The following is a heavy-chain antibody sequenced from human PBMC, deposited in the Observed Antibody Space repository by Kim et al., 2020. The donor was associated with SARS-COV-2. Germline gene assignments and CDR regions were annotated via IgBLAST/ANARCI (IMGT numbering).Heavy chain of an antibody. CDR3: ARDYDILTGYQQKYYYYYGMDV. CDR2: ISSSSSYT. Sequence: GGSLRLSCAASGFTFSDYYMSWIRQAPGKGLEWVSYISSSSSYTNYADSVKGRFTISRDNAKNSLYLQMNSLRAEDTAVYYCARDYDILTGYQQKYYYYYGMDVWGQGTTVTVSS. J-gene: IGHJ6*02. V-gene: IGHV3-11*06. CDR1: GFTFSDYY. D-gene: IGHD3-9*01.